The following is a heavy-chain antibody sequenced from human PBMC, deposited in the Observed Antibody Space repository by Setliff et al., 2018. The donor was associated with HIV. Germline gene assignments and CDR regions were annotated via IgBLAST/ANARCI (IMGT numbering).Heavy chain of an antibody. V-gene: IGHV1-69*13. CDR2: IISIFGTE. CDR3: ARDQGEVTRACWH. Sequence: ASVKVSCKASGGTFRGYAISWVRQAPGQGLEWMGGIISIFGTENYAQKFQGRVTITEDESTKTAYMELSSLTSDDTAVYYCARDQGEVTRACWHWGQGTLVTVSS. D-gene: IGHD2-21*02. CDR1: GGTFRGYA. J-gene: IGHJ1*01.